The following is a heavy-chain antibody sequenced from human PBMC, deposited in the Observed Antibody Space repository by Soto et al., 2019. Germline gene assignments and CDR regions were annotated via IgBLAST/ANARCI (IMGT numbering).Heavy chain of an antibody. V-gene: IGHV5-51*01. J-gene: IGHJ6*02. CDR2: IYPGDSDT. CDR1: GYSFTSYW. D-gene: IGHD6-19*01. Sequence: DSLRISWKGSGYSFTSYWIGLVRQMPGKGLEWMGIIYPGDSDTRYSPSFQGQVTISADKSISTAYLQWSSLKASDTAMYYCARCPRGYSSGWYGMDVWGQGTTVTVSS. CDR3: ARCPRGYSSGWYGMDV.